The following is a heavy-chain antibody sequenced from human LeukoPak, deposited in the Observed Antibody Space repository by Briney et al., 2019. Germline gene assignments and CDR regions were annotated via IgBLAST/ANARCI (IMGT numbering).Heavy chain of an antibody. CDR3: AKSLIVVVRYYFDH. Sequence: GGSLRLSCAASGFTFSSYAMSWVRQAPGKGLEWVSAISGSGGSTYYADSVKGRFTISRDSSKNTLYLQMNSLRAEDTAVYYCAKSLIVVVRYYFDHWGQGTLVTVSS. D-gene: IGHD3-22*01. J-gene: IGHJ4*02. CDR1: GFTFSSYA. CDR2: ISGSGGST. V-gene: IGHV3-23*01.